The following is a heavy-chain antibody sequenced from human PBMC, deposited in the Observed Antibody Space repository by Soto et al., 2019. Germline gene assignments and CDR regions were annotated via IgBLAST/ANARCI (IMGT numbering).Heavy chain of an antibody. CDR2: ISAYNGNA. CDR3: AGARLWGVTEDTFDY. Sequence: QVQLVQSGAEVKKPGASVKVSCKASGYTFTSYGISWVRQAPGQGLEWMGWISAYNGNANYAQKLQGRVTMTTDTSTSTAYMELRSLRSDDTAVYYCAGARLWGVTEDTFDYWGQGTLVTVSS. CDR1: GYTFTSYG. D-gene: IGHD3-10*01. V-gene: IGHV1-18*01. J-gene: IGHJ4*02.